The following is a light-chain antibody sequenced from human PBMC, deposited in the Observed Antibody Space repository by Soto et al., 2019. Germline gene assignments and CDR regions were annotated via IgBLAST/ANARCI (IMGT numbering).Light chain of an antibody. Sequence: DIQMTQSPSSLSASVGDRVTITCRASHSISNSVNWYQQKPGKAPKLLISGASSLKNGVPSRFSGSGSGTDFTLTISSLQPEDFATYSCQQSYTIPTFGPGTTVDIK. V-gene: IGKV1-39*01. J-gene: IGKJ3*01. CDR2: GAS. CDR3: QQSYTIPT. CDR1: HSISNS.